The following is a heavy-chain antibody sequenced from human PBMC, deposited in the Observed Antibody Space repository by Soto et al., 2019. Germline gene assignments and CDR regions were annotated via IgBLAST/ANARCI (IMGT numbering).Heavy chain of an antibody. V-gene: IGHV3-74*01. CDR2: INSDGSST. J-gene: IGHJ4*02. D-gene: IGHD3-22*01. CDR3: DSSGYWPLEY. Sequence: GGSLRLSCAASGCTFSSYWMHWVRQAPGKGLVWVSRINSDGSSTSYADSVKGRFTISRDNAKNTLYLQMNSLRAENTAVYYYDSSGYWPLEYWGQGTLVTVSS. CDR1: GCTFSSYW.